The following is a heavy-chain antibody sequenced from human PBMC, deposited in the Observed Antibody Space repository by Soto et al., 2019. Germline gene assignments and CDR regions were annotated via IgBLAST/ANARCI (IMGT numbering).Heavy chain of an antibody. V-gene: IGHV3-23*01. CDR3: AKGEAAAASSYFDY. J-gene: IGHJ4*02. D-gene: IGHD6-13*01. CDR2: IRGSGGGT. Sequence: GALRLSCAASGFTFSSYGMTWVRQAPGKGLEWLSTIRGSGGGTTYADSVQGRFTISRDNSKNTLYLQMKSLRADDTAVYYCAKGEAAAASSYFDYWGQGTLVTVSS. CDR1: GFTFSSYG.